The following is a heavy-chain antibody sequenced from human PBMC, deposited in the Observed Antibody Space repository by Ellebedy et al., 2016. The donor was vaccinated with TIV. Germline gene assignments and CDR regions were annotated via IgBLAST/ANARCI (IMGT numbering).Heavy chain of an antibody. CDR2: VYYSGSP. J-gene: IGHJ4*02. CDR1: GGFVNSSRHY. D-gene: IGHD3-9*01. Sequence: SQTLSLTCDVSGGFVNSSRHYWAWIRQPPGKGLEWLGSVYYSGSPYYNPSFKSRVTLSADTSKTQFSLTLRTVTAADTAVYYCARIDSWQPIDDWGQGILVSVSS. CDR3: ARIDSWQPIDD. V-gene: IGHV4-39*01.